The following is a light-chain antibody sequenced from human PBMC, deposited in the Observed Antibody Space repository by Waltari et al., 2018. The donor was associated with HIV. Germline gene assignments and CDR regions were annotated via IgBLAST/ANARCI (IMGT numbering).Light chain of an antibody. CDR2: DAS. V-gene: IGKV3-11*01. J-gene: IGKJ1*01. Sequence: EIVLTQSPVILSLSPGERATLSCWASQSVGSFLAWYQQRPGQSPSLLIYDASRRATGVPARFSGSGSGTNFTLTIKNLEPEDVAIYYGQKRSNWPPWSFGQGTRVDIK. CDR3: QKRSNWPPWS. CDR1: QSVGSF.